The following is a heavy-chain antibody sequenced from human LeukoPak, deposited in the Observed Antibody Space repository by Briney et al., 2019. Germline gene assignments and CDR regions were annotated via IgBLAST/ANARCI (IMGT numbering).Heavy chain of an antibody. CDR1: GGPISSYY. J-gene: IGHJ4*02. V-gene: IGHV4-59*01. CDR2: IYYSGST. CDR3: ARSPWGYYRLYDY. D-gene: IGHD2-8*01. Sequence: SETLSLTCTVSGGPISSYYWRWIRQPPGKGLEWIGYIYYSGSTNYNPYLKSRVTISVDTSKNQFSLKRSSVTAAETAVYYCARSPWGYYRLYDYWGQGTLVTVSS.